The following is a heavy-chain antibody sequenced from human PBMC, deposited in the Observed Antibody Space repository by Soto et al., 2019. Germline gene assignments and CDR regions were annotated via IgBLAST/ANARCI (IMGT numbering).Heavy chain of an antibody. Sequence: ASLKVSCKVSGYTLTELSMHWVRQAPGKGLEWMGGFDPEDGETIYAQKFQGRVTMTEDTSTDTAYMELSSLRSEDTAVYYCASAMVTPYYFDYWGQGTLVTVSS. CDR1: GYTLTELS. J-gene: IGHJ4*02. V-gene: IGHV1-24*01. CDR3: ASAMVTPYYFDY. D-gene: IGHD5-18*01. CDR2: FDPEDGET.